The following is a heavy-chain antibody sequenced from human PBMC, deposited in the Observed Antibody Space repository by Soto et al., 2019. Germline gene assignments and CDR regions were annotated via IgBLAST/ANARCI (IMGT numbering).Heavy chain of an antibody. CDR2: IRSKANSYAT. CDR1: GFTFSGSA. J-gene: IGHJ4*02. CDR3: TSSRTDDY. V-gene: IGHV3-73*01. D-gene: IGHD1-1*01. Sequence: EVQLVESGGGLVQPGGSLKLSCAAAGFTFSGSAMHWVRQASGKGLEWVGRIRSKANSYATAYAASVKGRFTISRDDSKNTTYLQMNSLKTEDTAVYYCTSSRTDDYWGQGTLVTVSS.